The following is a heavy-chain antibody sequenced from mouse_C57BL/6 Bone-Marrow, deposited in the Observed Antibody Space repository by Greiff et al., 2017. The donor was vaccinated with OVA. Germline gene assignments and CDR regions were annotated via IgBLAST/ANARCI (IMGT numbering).Heavy chain of an antibody. CDR2: INPSTGGT. CDR1: GYSFTGYY. CDR3: ARDYYGPFDY. V-gene: IGHV1-42*01. D-gene: IGHD1-2*01. Sequence: DVQLQESGPELVKPGASVKISCTASGYSFTGYYMNWVKQSPEKSLEWIGEINPSTGGTTYNQKFKAKATLTVDKSSSTAYMQLKSLTSEDSAVYYCARDYYGPFDYWGQGTTLTVSS. J-gene: IGHJ2*01.